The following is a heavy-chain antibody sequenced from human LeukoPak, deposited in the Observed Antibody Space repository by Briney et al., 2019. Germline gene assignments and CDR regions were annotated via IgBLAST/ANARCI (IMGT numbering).Heavy chain of an antibody. D-gene: IGHD4-11*01. J-gene: IGHJ4*02. Sequence: PGTSLRLSCAASGFPFTIYGMHWVRQAPGKGLEWVVFISYDGNNKYYADSVKGRFTISRDNSKNMLYLQMNSLRTEDTAVYYCAKNLGTHDDYSDYFGGFNWGQGTLVTVSS. CDR2: ISYDGNNK. CDR3: AKNLGTHDDYSDYFGGFN. V-gene: IGHV3-30*18. CDR1: GFPFTIYG.